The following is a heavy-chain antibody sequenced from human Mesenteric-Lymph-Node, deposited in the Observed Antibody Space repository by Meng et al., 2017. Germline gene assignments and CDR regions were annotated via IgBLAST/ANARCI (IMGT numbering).Heavy chain of an antibody. CDR1: GGTFSSYA. CDR2: IIPIFGTA. CDR3: ARVTRSSGWYDLDY. V-gene: IGHV1-69*06. Sequence: QGQVVQSGGGVKKPWSSVKVSCKAAGGTFSSYAISWVRQAPGQGLEWMGGIIPIFGTANYAQKFQGRVTITADKSTSTAYMELSSLRSEDTAVYYCARVTRSSGWYDLDYWGQGTLVTVSS. J-gene: IGHJ4*02. D-gene: IGHD6-19*01.